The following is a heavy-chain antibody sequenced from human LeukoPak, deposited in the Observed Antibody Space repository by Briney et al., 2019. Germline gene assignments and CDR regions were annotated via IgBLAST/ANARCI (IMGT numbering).Heavy chain of an antibody. CDR2: ISGDGGTT. V-gene: IGHV3-43*02. J-gene: IGHJ4*02. Sequence: GGALRLSCTDSGFTFDVYVMQWVCHAPARGLEWVSLISGDGGTTDYEDSVRGRITISRDNRRNSIYQHMNSLRTEDTALYFCAKVYVGSWYAYDHWGQGTLVTVSS. D-gene: IGHD6-13*01. CDR3: AKVYVGSWYAYDH. CDR1: GFTFDVYV.